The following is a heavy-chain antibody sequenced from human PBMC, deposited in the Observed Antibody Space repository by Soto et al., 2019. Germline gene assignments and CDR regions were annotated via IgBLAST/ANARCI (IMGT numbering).Heavy chain of an antibody. Sequence: SVKLSCKASGGTFSSYAISWVRQAPGQGLEWMGGIIPIFGTANYAQKFQGRVTITADKSTSTAYMELSSLRSEDTAVYYCAREGWLQYFDYWGQGTLVTVSS. V-gene: IGHV1-69*06. CDR3: AREGWLQYFDY. CDR1: GGTFSSYA. J-gene: IGHJ4*02. D-gene: IGHD5-12*01. CDR2: IIPIFGTA.